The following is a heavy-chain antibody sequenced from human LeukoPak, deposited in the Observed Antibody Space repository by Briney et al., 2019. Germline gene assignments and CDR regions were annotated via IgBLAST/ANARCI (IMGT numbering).Heavy chain of an antibody. CDR3: ARVSYAQYQLLSHFDY. V-gene: IGHV3-48*04. CDR2: ISSRSSTI. Sequence: PGGSLRLSCAASGFTFSSYSMNWVRQAPGKGLEWVSYISSRSSTIYYADSVKGRFTISRDNAKNSLYLQMNSLRAEDTAIYYCARVSYAQYQLLSHFDYWGQGTLVTVSS. D-gene: IGHD2-2*01. J-gene: IGHJ4*02. CDR1: GFTFSSYS.